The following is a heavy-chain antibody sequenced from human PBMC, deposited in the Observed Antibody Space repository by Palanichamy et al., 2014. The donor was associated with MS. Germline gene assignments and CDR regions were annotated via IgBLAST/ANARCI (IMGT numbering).Heavy chain of an antibody. Sequence: QVQLQESGPGLVKPSGTLSLTCAVSGGSISSTNRWSWVRQPPGKGLEWIGEIYHSGRTNYNPSLKSRVTISVDKSTNQFSLKLTSMTAADTAVYYCARFIATTGNFDYWGQGTLVTVSS. CDR1: GGSISSTNR. D-gene: IGHD1-1*01. V-gene: IGHV4-4*02. J-gene: IGHJ4*02. CDR3: ARFIATTGNFDY. CDR2: IYHSGRT.